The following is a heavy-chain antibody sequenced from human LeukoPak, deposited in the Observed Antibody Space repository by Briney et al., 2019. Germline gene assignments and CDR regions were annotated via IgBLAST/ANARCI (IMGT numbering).Heavy chain of an antibody. CDR2: IYYTGNT. D-gene: IGHD3-10*01. CDR3: TESDGYGLIRI. V-gene: IGHV4-39*07. Sequence: SGTLSLTCTVSGDSITGNYWGWIRQPPGKGREWIGNIYYTGNTYYNASLKSRVTISVDTSKNQFSLKVISMTAADTAVYYCTESDGYGLIRICGRGTMVTVSS. J-gene: IGHJ3*02. CDR1: GDSITGNY.